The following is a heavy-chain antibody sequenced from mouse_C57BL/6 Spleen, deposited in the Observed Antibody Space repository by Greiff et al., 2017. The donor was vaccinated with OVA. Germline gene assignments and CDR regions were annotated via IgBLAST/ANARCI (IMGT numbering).Heavy chain of an antibody. Sequence: VQLKESGPVLVKPGASVKMSCKASGYTFTDYYMNWVKQSHGKSLEWIGVINPYNGGTSYSQKFKGKATLTVDKSSSTAYMELNSLTSEDSAVYYCARSPITTVVEGGFAYWGQGTLVTVSA. CDR1: GYTFTDYY. J-gene: IGHJ3*01. V-gene: IGHV1-19*01. CDR2: INPYNGGT. CDR3: ARSPITTVVEGGFAY. D-gene: IGHD1-1*01.